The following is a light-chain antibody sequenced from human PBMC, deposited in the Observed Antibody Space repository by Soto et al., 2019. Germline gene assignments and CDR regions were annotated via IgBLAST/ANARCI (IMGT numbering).Light chain of an antibody. Sequence: EILMTQSPATLSVSPGERATLSCRASQSLSRNLAWYQQKPGQAPRLLIYGASTRASGIPARFSGSGSGTAFTLTLSSLQSEDFALYYCQLYNDWPPAFTFGPGTKVDL. J-gene: IGKJ3*01. CDR3: QLYNDWPPAFT. CDR2: GAS. V-gene: IGKV3D-15*01. CDR1: QSLSRN.